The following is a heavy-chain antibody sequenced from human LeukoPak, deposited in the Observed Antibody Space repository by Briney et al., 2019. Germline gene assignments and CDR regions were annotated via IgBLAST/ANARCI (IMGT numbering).Heavy chain of an antibody. Sequence: PGGSLRLSCAASGFTFSSYAMSWVRQAPGKGLEGVSAISGSGGSTYYADSVKGRFTIPRDNSKNTLYLQMNSLRAEDTAVYYCAKDHFYFYNWFDPWGQGTLVTVSS. CDR1: GFTFSSYA. J-gene: IGHJ5*02. CDR3: AKDHFYFYNWFDP. V-gene: IGHV3-23*01. D-gene: IGHD3-3*02. CDR2: ISGSGGST.